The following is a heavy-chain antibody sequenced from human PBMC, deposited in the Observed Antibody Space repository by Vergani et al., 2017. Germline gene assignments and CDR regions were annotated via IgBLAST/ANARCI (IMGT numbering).Heavy chain of an antibody. CDR3: ARQVGYCSSTSCPDGGMDV. CDR2: IYPGDSDT. CDR1: GYSFTSYW. J-gene: IGHJ6*02. D-gene: IGHD2-2*01. Sequence: EVQLVQSGAEVKKPGESLKISCKGSGYSFTSYWIGWVRQMPGKGLEWMGIIYPGDSDTRYSPSFQGQVTISADKSIRTAYLQWSSLKASDTAMYYCARQVGYCSSTSCPDGGMDVWGQGTTVTVSS. V-gene: IGHV5-51*01.